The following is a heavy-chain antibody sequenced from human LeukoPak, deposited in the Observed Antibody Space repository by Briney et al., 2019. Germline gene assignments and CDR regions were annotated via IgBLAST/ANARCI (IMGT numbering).Heavy chain of an antibody. V-gene: IGHV4-34*01. CDR1: GGSFRGYY. J-gene: IGHJ3*02. CDR2: INHSEST. Sequence: PSETLSLTCAVYGGSFRGYYWSWIRQPPGKGLEWIGEINHSESTNYNPSLKSRVTVSIDTSKNQFSLKLSSVTAADTAVYYCARFLRFDWLWGGCNAFDIWGQGTMVTVSS. CDR3: ARFLRFDWLWGGCNAFDI. D-gene: IGHD3-9*01.